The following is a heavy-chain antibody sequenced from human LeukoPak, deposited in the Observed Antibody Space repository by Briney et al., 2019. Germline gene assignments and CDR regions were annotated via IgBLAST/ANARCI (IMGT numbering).Heavy chain of an antibody. CDR3: AKEGTYGSSWSLNY. CDR2: INTNTGNP. D-gene: IGHD6-13*01. J-gene: IGHJ4*02. Sequence: ASVKVSCKASGYTFTSYAMNWVRQAPGQGLEWMGWINTNTGNPTYAQGFTGRFVFSLDTSVNTAYLQISNLKAEDTAVYYCAKEGTYGSSWSLNYWGQGTLVTVSS. V-gene: IGHV7-4-1*02. CDR1: GYTFTSYA.